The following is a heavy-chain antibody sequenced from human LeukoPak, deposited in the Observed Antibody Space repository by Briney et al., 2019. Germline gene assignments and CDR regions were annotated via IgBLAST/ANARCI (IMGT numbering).Heavy chain of an antibody. CDR2: MNPNSGNT. J-gene: IGHJ6*01. CDR3: ARRGSYYYGMDV. CDR1: GYTFTIYD. V-gene: IGHV1-8*01. Sequence: ASVKVSCKASGYTFTIYDINWVRQATGQGLECMGWMNPNSGNTGCAQKFRGRVTMTRNTSISTAYMELSSLRSEDTAVYFCARRGSYYYGMDVWGQGTTVTVSS. D-gene: IGHD3-10*01.